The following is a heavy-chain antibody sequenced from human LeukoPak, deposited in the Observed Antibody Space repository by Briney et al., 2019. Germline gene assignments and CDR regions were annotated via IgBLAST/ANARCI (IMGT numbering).Heavy chain of an antibody. CDR1: GFTFSRYW. D-gene: IGHD5-24*01. CDR2: IKQDGSEK. CDR3: AKRTDAYNVWDL. Sequence: PGGSLRLSRAASGFTFSRYWMSWVRQAPGKGLEWVANIKQDGSEKYYVDSVKGRFTISRDNAKNSLYLQLNSLRAEDTAVYYCAKRTDAYNVWDLWGQGTLVTVSS. V-gene: IGHV3-7*01. J-gene: IGHJ4*02.